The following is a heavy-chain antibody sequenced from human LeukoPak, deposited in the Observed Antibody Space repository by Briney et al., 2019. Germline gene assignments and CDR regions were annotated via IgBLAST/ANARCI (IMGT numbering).Heavy chain of an antibody. J-gene: IGHJ4*02. CDR1: GFTVSSNY. CDR2: IYSGGST. V-gene: IGHV3-53*01. D-gene: IGHD1-1*01. Sequence: SGGSLRLSCAASGFTVSSNYMSWVRQAPGKGLEWVSVIYSGGSTYYADSVKGRFTISRDNSKNTLYLQMNSLRAEDTAVYYCARGTDSFPFDYWGQGTLVTVSS. CDR3: ARGTDSFPFDY.